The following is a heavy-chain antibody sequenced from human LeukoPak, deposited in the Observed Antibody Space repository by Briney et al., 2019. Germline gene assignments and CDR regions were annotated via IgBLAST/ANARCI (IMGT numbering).Heavy chain of an antibody. J-gene: IGHJ5*02. V-gene: IGHV1-69*02. CDR3: ARAGLAVAGTRDWFDP. CDR2: IIPILGIA. CDR1: GGTFSSYT. Sequence: ASVKVSCKASGGTFSSYTISWVRQAPGQGLEWMGRIIPILGIANYAQKFQGRVTITADKSTSTAYMELSSLRSEDTAVYYCARAGLAVAGTRDWFDPWGQGTLVTVSS. D-gene: IGHD6-19*01.